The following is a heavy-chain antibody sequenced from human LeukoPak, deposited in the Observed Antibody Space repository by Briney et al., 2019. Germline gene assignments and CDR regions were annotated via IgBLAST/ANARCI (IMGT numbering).Heavy chain of an antibody. D-gene: IGHD2-2*01. V-gene: IGHV4-30-4*08. CDR2: IYYSGST. Sequence: SETLSLTCTVSGGSISSGDYYWSWIRQPPGKGLEWIGYIYYSGSTYYNPSLKSRVTISVDTSKNQFSLKLSSVTAADTAVYYCARGRPYYCSSTSCRDRYYYYYMDVWGKGTTVTVSS. CDR1: GGSISSGDYY. J-gene: IGHJ6*03. CDR3: ARGRPYYCSSTSCRDRYYYYYMDV.